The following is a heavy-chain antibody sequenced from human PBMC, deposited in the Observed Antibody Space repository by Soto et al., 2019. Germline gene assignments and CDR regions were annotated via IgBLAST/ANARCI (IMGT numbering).Heavy chain of an antibody. CDR1: GYTFTNYG. Sequence: QVQLVQSGGEVEKPGASVKVSCKASGYTFTNYGINWVRQAPGLGLEWMGWINVYNGNTNYEQKFQARVTMTTDTSTNSDDIELMSLSSDDTAVYYCARGPDPTYFDYWGQGTLVSVSS. V-gene: IGHV1-18*01. CDR2: INVYNGNT. J-gene: IGHJ4*02. CDR3: ARGPDPTYFDY.